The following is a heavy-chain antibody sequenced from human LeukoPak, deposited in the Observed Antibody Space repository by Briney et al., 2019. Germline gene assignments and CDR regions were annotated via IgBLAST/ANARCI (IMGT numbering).Heavy chain of an antibody. V-gene: IGHV4-34*01. J-gene: IGHJ4*02. CDR1: GGSISGYY. Sequence: SETLSLTCTVSGGSISGYYWSWIRQPPGKGLEWIGEINHSGSTNYNPSLKSRVTISVDTSKNQFSLKLSSVTAADTAVYYCARGSGSYYSRLFDYWGQGTLVTVSS. CDR3: ARGSGSYYSRLFDY. D-gene: IGHD3-10*01. CDR2: INHSGST.